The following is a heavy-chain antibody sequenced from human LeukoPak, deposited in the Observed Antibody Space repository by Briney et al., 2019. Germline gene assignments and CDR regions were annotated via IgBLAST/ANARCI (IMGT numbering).Heavy chain of an antibody. CDR2: ISYDGSNQ. CDR3: ARDGGGYMYSPITTYYFDS. V-gene: IGHV3-30-3*01. J-gene: IGHJ4*02. D-gene: IGHD5-18*01. Sequence: PGGSLRLSCAASGFTFSSYAMHWVRQAPGKGLEWVAVISYDGSNQYYADSVKGRVTISRDNSKNSLLLQINNVRPEDTAVYYCARDGGGYMYSPITTYYFDSWGQGVLVAVSS. CDR1: GFTFSSYA.